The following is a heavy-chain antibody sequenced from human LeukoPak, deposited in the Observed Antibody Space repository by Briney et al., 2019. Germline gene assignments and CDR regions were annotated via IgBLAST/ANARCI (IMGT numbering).Heavy chain of an antibody. Sequence: SETLSLTCTVSGGSISSSSYYWGWIRQPPGKGLEWIGSIYYSGSTYYNPSLKSRVTTSVDTSKNQFSLKLSSVTAADTAVYYCARDSAVLEYSSSSSLSIDYWGQGTLVTISS. J-gene: IGHJ4*02. D-gene: IGHD6-6*01. CDR1: GGSISSSSYY. CDR2: IYYSGST. V-gene: IGHV4-39*07. CDR3: ARDSAVLEYSSSSSLSIDY.